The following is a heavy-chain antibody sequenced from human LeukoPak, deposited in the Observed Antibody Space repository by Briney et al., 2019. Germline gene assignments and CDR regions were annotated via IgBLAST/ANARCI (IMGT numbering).Heavy chain of an antibody. CDR1: GGSFSGYY. V-gene: IGHV4-34*01. CDR2: INHSGST. CDR3: ARARHDFWSGYYYYYYMDV. D-gene: IGHD3-3*01. J-gene: IGHJ6*03. Sequence: TSETLSLTCAVYGGSFSGYYWSWIRQPPGKGLEWIGEINHSGSTNYNPSLKSRVTISVDTSKNQFSLKLSSVTAADTAVYYCARARHDFWSGYYYYYYMDVWGKGTTVTVSS.